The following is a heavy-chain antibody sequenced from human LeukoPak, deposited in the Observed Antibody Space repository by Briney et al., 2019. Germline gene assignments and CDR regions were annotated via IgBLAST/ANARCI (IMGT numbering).Heavy chain of an antibody. Sequence: SETLSLTCAVSGGSFSGYYWSWIRQPPGKGLEWIGEINHSGSTNYNPSLKSRVTISVDTSKNQFSLKLSSVTAADTAVYYCARGRGAQLADAFDIWGQGTMVTVSS. CDR2: INHSGST. V-gene: IGHV4-34*01. D-gene: IGHD4-17*01. J-gene: IGHJ3*02. CDR3: ARGRGAQLADAFDI. CDR1: GGSFSGYY.